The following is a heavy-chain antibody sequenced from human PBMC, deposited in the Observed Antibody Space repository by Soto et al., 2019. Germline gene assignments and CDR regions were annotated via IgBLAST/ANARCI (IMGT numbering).Heavy chain of an antibody. CDR3: ASGGATRIDY. V-gene: IGHV4-59*01. CDR1: GGSISSYY. Sequence: TSETLSLTCTVSGGSISSYYWSWIRQPPGKGLEWIGYIYYSGSTNYNPSLKSRVTISVDTSKNQFSLKLSSVTAADTAVYYCASGGATRIDYWGQGTLVTVSS. J-gene: IGHJ4*02. CDR2: IYYSGST. D-gene: IGHD1-26*01.